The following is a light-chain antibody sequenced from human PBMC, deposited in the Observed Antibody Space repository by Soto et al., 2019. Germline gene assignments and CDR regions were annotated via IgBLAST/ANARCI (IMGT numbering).Light chain of an antibody. CDR1: NIGSKT. J-gene: IGLJ2*01. Sequence: SYELTQPLSLSVALGQTARIPCGGYNIGSKTVHWYHHKPGQAPVLVIYTNSDRPSGIPERFSGSNSGNTATLTISRAQAGDEADYYCQVWDSGYVVFGGGTKLTVL. CDR3: QVWDSGYVV. V-gene: IGLV3-9*01. CDR2: TNS.